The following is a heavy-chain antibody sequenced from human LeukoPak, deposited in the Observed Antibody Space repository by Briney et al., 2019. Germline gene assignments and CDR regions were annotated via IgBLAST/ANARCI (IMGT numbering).Heavy chain of an antibody. CDR2: IYDSGST. D-gene: IGHD6-19*01. CDR3: ATQQWLVRDGYYYYMDV. CDR1: GGSISSYY. Sequence: SETLSLTCTVSGGSISSYYWSWIRQPPGEGLEWIGFIYDSGSTNYNPSLKSRVTISVDTSKNQFSLKLSSVTAADTAVYYCATQQWLVRDGYYYYMDVWGKGTTVTISS. J-gene: IGHJ6*03. V-gene: IGHV4-59*01.